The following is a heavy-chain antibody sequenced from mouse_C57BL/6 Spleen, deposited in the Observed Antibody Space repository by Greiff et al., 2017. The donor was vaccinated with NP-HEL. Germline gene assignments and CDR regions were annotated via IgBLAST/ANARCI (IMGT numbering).Heavy chain of an antibody. D-gene: IGHD2-5*01. V-gene: IGHV1-15*01. CDR1: GYTFTDYE. CDR3: TRWSRYSNYYAMDY. Sequence: VKVVESGAELVRPGASVTLSCKASGYTFTDYEMHWVKQTPVHGLEWIGAIDPETGGTAYNQKFKGKAILTADKSSSTAYMELRSLTSEDSAVYYWTRWSRYSNYYAMDYWGQGTLVTVSS. J-gene: IGHJ4*01. CDR2: IDPETGGT.